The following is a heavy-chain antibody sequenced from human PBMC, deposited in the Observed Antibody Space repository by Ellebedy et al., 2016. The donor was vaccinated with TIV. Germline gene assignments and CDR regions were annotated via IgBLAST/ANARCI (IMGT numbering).Heavy chain of an antibody. D-gene: IGHD4-23*01. V-gene: IGHV4-59*08. CDR2: FYNSVNT. Sequence: MPSETLSLTCPVSGGSISRSYWSWIRQPQGKGLEWIGSFYNSVNTIYNPSLKRRVSLSVDTSKNQLSLKLRSVTSEDTAVYYWARGATHRRSTVITNFDCWGQGTLVTVSS. CDR3: ARGATHRRSTVITNFDC. J-gene: IGHJ4*02. CDR1: GGSISRSY.